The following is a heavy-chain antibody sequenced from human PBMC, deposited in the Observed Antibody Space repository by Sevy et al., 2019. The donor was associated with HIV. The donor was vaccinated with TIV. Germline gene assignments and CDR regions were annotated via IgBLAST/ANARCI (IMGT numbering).Heavy chain of an antibody. CDR2: IWYDGSNK. Sequence: GGSLRLSCAASGFTFSSYGMHWVRQAPGKGLEWVAVIWYDGSNKYYADSGKGRFTISKDNYKNTLYRQMSSLRAEDKAVYYCSGGIDGYEVYSSSSGGAASRYYYCYGMDVWGQGTTVTVFS. V-gene: IGHV3-33*01. J-gene: IGHJ6*02. D-gene: IGHD6-6*01. CDR1: GFTFSSYG. CDR3: SGGIDGYEVYSSSSGGAASRYYYCYGMDV.